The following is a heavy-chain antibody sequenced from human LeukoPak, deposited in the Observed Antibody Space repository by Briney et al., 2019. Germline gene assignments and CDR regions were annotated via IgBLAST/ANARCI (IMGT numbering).Heavy chain of an antibody. D-gene: IGHD5-24*01. Sequence: PRGSLRLSCVASGFTFEDFAMHWVWQAPGKGLEWISGINWNSANIAYADSVKGGFTISRDNAKNSLYLQMNSLRADDTALYYCAKDNRWLTYGMDVWGQGTTVTVSS. J-gene: IGHJ6*02. CDR1: GFTFEDFA. CDR2: INWNSANI. CDR3: AKDNRWLTYGMDV. V-gene: IGHV3-9*01.